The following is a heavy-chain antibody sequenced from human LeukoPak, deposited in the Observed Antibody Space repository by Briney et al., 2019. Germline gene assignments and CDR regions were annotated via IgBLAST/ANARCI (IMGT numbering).Heavy chain of an antibody. CDR1: GYTFTDYY. CDR3: ARVFGRQLPDY. CDR2: INPNSGGT. D-gene: IGHD1-26*01. Sequence: ASVKVSCKASGYTFTDYYMHWVRQAPGQGLEWMGWINPNSGGTNYAQKFQGRVTMTRDTSISTAYMEVSRLISDDTAVYYCARVFGRQLPDYWGQGTLVTVSS. J-gene: IGHJ4*02. V-gene: IGHV1-2*02.